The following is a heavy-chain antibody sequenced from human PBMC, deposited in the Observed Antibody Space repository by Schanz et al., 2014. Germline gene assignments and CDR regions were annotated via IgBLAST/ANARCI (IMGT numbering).Heavy chain of an antibody. V-gene: IGHV1-18*01. CDR1: GYTFNNHG. J-gene: IGHJ6*02. CDR2: ISVYHGHT. CDR3: AKVDRTRYYAMDV. D-gene: IGHD3-9*01. Sequence: QVQLVQSGGEVKKPGASATVSCKASGYTFNNHGISWVRQAPGQGLEWMGWISVYHGHTNYAEKVHGRVTMTRDTSTSTVYMELSSLRSEDTAVYYCAKVDRTRYYAMDVWGQGTTVTVSS.